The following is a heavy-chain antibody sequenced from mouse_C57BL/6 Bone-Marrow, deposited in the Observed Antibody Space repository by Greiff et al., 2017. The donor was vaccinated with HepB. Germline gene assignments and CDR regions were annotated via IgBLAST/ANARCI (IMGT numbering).Heavy chain of an antibody. Sequence: QVQLQQPGAELVKPGASVKLSCKASGYTFTSYGMHWVRQRPGQGLEWIGMIHPNSGSTNYNEKFKSKATLTVDKSSSTAYMQLSSLTSEDSAVYYCARGMYDYDGPYYFDYWGQGTTLTVSS. CDR1: GYTFTSYG. V-gene: IGHV1-64*01. D-gene: IGHD2-4*01. J-gene: IGHJ2*01. CDR2: IHPNSGST. CDR3: ARGMYDYDGPYYFDY.